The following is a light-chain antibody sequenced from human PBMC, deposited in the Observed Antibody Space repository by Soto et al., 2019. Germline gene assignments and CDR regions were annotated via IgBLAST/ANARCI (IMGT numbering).Light chain of an antibody. CDR3: QQYDNLPRT. J-gene: IGKJ2*01. CDR1: QDISNS. CDR2: DAS. V-gene: IGKV1-33*01. Sequence: DIHMPQPPSSLSASVEDRATITCQASQDISNSLNWYQQKPGKAPNLLVYDASNLETGVPSRFSGSGSGTDFTFTISSLQPEDIATYYCQQYDNLPRTFGQGTKLEIK.